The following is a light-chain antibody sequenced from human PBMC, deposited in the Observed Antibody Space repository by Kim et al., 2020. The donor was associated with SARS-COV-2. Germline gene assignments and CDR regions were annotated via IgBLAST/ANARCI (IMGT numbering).Light chain of an antibody. J-gene: IGKJ3*01. CDR2: DAS. Sequence: AIQLTQSPSSLSASIGDRVTITCRASQGIGTALAWYQQKPGKAPNLLIYDASSLQSGVPSRFSGSRSGTDFTLTISSLQPEDLATYYCQQFNNPLTFGPGTKVDI. V-gene: IGKV1D-13*01. CDR1: QGIGTA. CDR3: QQFNNPLT.